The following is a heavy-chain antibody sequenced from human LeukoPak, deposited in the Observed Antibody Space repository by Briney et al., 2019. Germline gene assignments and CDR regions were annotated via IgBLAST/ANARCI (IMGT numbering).Heavy chain of an antibody. Sequence: TSETLSLTCTVSGGSISSYYWSWIRQPPGKGLEWIGYIYYSGSTNYNPSLKSRVTISVDTSKNQFSLKLSSVTAADMAVYYCARAGPATLWFGESDFDYWGQGTLVTVSS. CDR3: ARAGPATLWFGESDFDY. CDR1: GGSISSYY. J-gene: IGHJ4*02. CDR2: IYYSGST. V-gene: IGHV4-59*01. D-gene: IGHD3-10*01.